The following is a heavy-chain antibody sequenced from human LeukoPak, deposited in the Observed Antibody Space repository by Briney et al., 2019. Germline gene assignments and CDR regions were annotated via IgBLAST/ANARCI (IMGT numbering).Heavy chain of an antibody. V-gene: IGHV4-39*07. D-gene: IGHD6-6*01. J-gene: IGHJ4*02. CDR2: LYYSGST. CDR3: ARDVRGQLGTDFDY. Sequence: KPSETLSLTCTVSGGSISSRSYYWGWIRQPPGKGLEWIGSLYYSGSTYYNPSLKSRVTISVDTSKNQFSLKLSSVTAADTAVYYCARDVRGQLGTDFDYWGQGTLVTVSS. CDR1: GGSISSRSYY.